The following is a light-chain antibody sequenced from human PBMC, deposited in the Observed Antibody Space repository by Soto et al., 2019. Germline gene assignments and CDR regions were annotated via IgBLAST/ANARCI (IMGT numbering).Light chain of an antibody. CDR3: SSYAGSKILV. Sequence: QSALTQPPSASGSPGQSVTISCTGTSSDVGVYNYVSWYQQHPGKAPKRIIYEVIKRPSGVPNRFSGSKSGNTASLTVSGLQAEDEADYYCSSYAGSKILVFGGGTKVTVL. CDR1: SSDVGVYNY. V-gene: IGLV2-8*01. J-gene: IGLJ2*01. CDR2: EVI.